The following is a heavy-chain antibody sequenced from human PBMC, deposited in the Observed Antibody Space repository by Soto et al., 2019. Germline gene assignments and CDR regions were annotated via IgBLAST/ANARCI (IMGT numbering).Heavy chain of an antibody. CDR2: MNPNSGNT. D-gene: IGHD3-10*01. V-gene: IGHV1-8*01. CDR3: ARYAGQLGAPRETMVRGVMYASDS. Sequence: QVQLVQSGAEVKKPGASVKVSCKASGYTFTSYDINWVRQATGQGLEWMGWMNPNSGNTGYAQKFQGRVTMTRNTSISTADMERSSLRSEDTAVYYCARYAGQLGAPRETMVRGVMYASDSGGQGTMVTVSS. CDR1: GYTFTSYD. J-gene: IGHJ3*02.